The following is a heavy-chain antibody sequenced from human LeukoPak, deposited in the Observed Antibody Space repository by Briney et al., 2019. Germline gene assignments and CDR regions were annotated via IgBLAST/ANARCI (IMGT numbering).Heavy chain of an antibody. CDR1: GGSFSGYY. D-gene: IGHD6-19*01. Sequence: SETLSLTCAVYGGSFSGYYWSWIRQPPGKGLEWIGEINHSGSTNYNPSLKSRVTISVDTSKNQFSLKLSSVTAADTAVYYCARGSQWLVRYYYYGMDVWGQGTTVTVSS. V-gene: IGHV4-34*01. CDR3: ARGSQWLVRYYYYGMDV. J-gene: IGHJ6*02. CDR2: INHSGST.